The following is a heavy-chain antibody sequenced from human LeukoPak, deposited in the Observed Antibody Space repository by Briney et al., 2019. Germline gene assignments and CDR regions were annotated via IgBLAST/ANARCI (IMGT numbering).Heavy chain of an antibody. CDR3: TTARIYAVGGY. D-gene: IGHD2-15*01. CDR2: IKSKADGGTT. Sequence: PGGSLRLSCVASGFTFNNAWMNWVRQAPGKGLEWIGRIKSKADGGTTDYAAPVKGRFTISRDDSENTLYLQMNSLKTEDTAVYYCTTARIYAVGGYWGQGTLVTVSS. V-gene: IGHV3-15*01. J-gene: IGHJ4*02. CDR1: GFTFNNAW.